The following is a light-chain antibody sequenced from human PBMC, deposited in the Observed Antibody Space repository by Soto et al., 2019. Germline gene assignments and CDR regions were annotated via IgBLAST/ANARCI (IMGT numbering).Light chain of an antibody. V-gene: IGLV6-57*02. Sequence: NFMLTQPHSVSESPGKTVTISCTGTSGSIASNYVQWYQQRPGSAPTTVIYEDNQRPSGVPDRFSGSIDSSSNSASLTISGLKTEDEADHYCQSHAGSMVFGGGTKLTVL. J-gene: IGLJ2*01. CDR3: QSHAGSMV. CDR1: SGSIASNY. CDR2: EDN.